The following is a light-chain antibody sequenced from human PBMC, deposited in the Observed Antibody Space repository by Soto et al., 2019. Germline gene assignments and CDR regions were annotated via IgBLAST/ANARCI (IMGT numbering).Light chain of an antibody. CDR3: QQYGRSPLT. CDR1: QSVSSYS. CDR2: GAS. J-gene: IGKJ4*01. Sequence: EIVLTQSPGTLSLSPGERATLSCGASQSVSSYSLAWYQQRPGQAPRLLIYGASSRATGIPDRFSGSGSETDFTLTISRLEPADFAVYYCQQYGRSPLTFGGGTKVEIK. V-gene: IGKV3-20*01.